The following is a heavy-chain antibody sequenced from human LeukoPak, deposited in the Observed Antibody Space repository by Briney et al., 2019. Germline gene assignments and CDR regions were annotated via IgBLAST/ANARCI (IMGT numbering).Heavy chain of an antibody. J-gene: IGHJ4*02. V-gene: IGHV4-31*11. CDR3: ARRVGKYPTYYFDY. Sequence: SETLSLTCVVSGGSITTGGHYWTWIRQVPGKGPEWIGYVSYTGSNNCNPSLKSRLTISVDTSKSQFSLKLSSVTAADTAVYYCARRVGKYPTYYFDYWGQGALVTVSS. D-gene: IGHD1-26*01. CDR1: GGSITTGGHY. CDR2: VSYTGSN.